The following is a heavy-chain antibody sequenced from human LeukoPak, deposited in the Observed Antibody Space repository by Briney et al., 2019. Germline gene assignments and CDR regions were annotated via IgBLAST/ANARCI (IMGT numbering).Heavy chain of an antibody. CDR2: IRSDGYHT. D-gene: IGHD1-26*01. CDR3: AKPSGSGVDY. CDR1: GFTFSSFE. J-gene: IGHJ4*02. V-gene: IGHV3-30*02. Sequence: PGGSLRLSCAASGFTFSSFEMKWVRQAPGKGLEWVAFIRSDGYHTYYADFVKGRFTITRDNSKNTLYLQMNSLRVEDMAVYYCAKPSGSGVDYWGRGTRVTVSS.